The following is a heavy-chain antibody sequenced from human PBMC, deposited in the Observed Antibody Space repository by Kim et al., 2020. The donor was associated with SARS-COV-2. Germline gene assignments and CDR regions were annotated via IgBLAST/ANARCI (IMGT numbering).Heavy chain of an antibody. D-gene: IGHD6-6*01. J-gene: IGHJ4*02. CDR1: GGSISSYY. CDR3: AREREAARGRFDY. V-gene: IGHV4-59*13. Sequence: SETLSLTCTVSGGSISSYYWSWIRQPPGKGLEWIGYIYYSGSTNYNPSLKSRVTISVDTSKNQFSLKLSSVTAADTAVYYCAREREAARGRFDYWGQGPRVTAS. CDR2: IYYSGST.